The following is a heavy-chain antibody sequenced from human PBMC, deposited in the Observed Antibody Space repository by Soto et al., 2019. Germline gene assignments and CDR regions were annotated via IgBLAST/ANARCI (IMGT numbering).Heavy chain of an antibody. J-gene: IGHJ6*02. Sequence: SETLSLTCTVSGGSVSSNSYSWGWVRQSPGKGLEWIATVYSNDKTYYNPSLLSRVTISVDTSKNEFSLRLNSVTAADTAVYYCARLNGYCVSTKGHGYDGMDVWGQGTTVTVSS. CDR1: GGSVSSNSYS. CDR3: ARLNGYCVSTKGHGYDGMDV. V-gene: IGHV4-39*01. CDR2: VYSNDKT. D-gene: IGHD2-2*03.